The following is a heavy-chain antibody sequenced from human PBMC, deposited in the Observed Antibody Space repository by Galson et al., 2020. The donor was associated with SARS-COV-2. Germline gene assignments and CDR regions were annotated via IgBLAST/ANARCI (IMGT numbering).Heavy chain of an antibody. CDR3: ARHGFMAVAGTGFDY. J-gene: IGHJ4*02. CDR1: GYTFTGYY. V-gene: IGHV1-2*02. CDR2: INPNSGGT. D-gene: IGHD6-19*01. Sequence: ASVKVSCTASGYTFTGYYMHWVRQAPGQGLEWMGWINPNSGGTNYAQKFQGRVTMTRDTSISTAYMELSRLRSDDTAMYYCARHGFMAVAGTGFDYWGQGTLVTVSS.